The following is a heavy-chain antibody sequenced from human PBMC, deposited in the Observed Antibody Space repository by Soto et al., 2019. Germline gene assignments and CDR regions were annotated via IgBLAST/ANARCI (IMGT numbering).Heavy chain of an antibody. V-gene: IGHV3-23*01. D-gene: IGHD6-13*01. CDR1: GFTFSSYA. CDR2: ISGSCGST. CDR3: AKVPSIAAAGVTGFDY. Sequence: GGSLRLSCAASGFTFSSYAMSWVRQAPGKGLEWVSAISGSCGSTYYADSVKGRFTISRDNSKTTLYLQMNSLRAEDTAVYYCAKVPSIAAAGVTGFDYWGQGTLVTVSS. J-gene: IGHJ4*02.